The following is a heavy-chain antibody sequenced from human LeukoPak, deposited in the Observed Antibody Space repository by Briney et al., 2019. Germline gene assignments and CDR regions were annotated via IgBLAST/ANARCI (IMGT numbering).Heavy chain of an antibody. CDR2: IYSNNGGT. CDR3: ARGFRTGDMTTFAH. J-gene: IGHJ4*02. V-gene: IGHV1-2*02. Sequence: ASVKVSCKASGYTFTGYYIHWVRQAPGQGLEWMGWIYSNNGGTDYAQKFQGRVTMTRDTSISTAYMEVSRVRSDDTAVYYRARGFRTGDMTTFAHWGQGTLVTVSS. D-gene: IGHD2-15*01. CDR1: GYTFTGYY.